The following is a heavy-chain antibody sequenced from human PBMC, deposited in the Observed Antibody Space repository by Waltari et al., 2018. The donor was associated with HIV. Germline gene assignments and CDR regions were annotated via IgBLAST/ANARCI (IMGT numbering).Heavy chain of an antibody. Sequence: EVQLVESGGGLVQPGGSLRLSCAASGFTFSSYWMSWVRQAPGKGLEGGSNIKQDGSVKDYVDSVKGRFTISRDNAKNSLYLQMNSLRAEDTAVYYCAREGEDEGPRAGNWFDPWGQGTLVTVSS. V-gene: IGHV3-7*01. CDR3: AREGEDEGPRAGNWFDP. CDR2: IKQDGSVK. D-gene: IGHD2-21*01. CDR1: GFTFSSYW. J-gene: IGHJ5*02.